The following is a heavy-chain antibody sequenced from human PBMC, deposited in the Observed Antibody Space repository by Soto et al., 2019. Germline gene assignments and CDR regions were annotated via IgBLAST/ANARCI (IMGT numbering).Heavy chain of an antibody. CDR3: ATTGRLHHYDSRDEYFQH. Sequence: SETLSLTCTVSGGSISSYYWSWIRQPPGKGLEWIGYIYYSGSTNYNPSLKSRVTISVDTSKNQFSLKLSSVTAADTAVYYCATTGRLHHYDSRDEYFQHWSQGTLVTVSS. V-gene: IGHV4-59*01. D-gene: IGHD3-22*01. CDR2: IYYSGST. CDR1: GGSISSYY. J-gene: IGHJ1*01.